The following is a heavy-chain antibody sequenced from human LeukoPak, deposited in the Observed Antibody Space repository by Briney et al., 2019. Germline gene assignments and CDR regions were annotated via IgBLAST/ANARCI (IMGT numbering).Heavy chain of an antibody. V-gene: IGHV5-51*01. D-gene: IGHD5-18*01. CDR3: ARRGYSYGLYDAFDI. Sequence: GESLKISCKGSGYSFTSYWIGWVRQMPGKGLEWMGIIYPGDSDTRYSPSFQGQVTISADKSISTAYLQWSSLKASDTAMYYCARRGYSYGLYDAFDIWGQGTMVTVSS. CDR2: IYPGDSDT. CDR1: GYSFTSYW. J-gene: IGHJ3*02.